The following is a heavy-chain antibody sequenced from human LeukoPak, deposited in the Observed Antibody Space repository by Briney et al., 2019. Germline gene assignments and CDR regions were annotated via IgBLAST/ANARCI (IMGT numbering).Heavy chain of an antibody. CDR2: IYHSGST. J-gene: IGHJ4*02. Sequence: SETLSLTCAVSGGSISSGGYSWSWLRQPPGKGLEWIGYIYHSGSTYYNPSLKSRVTISLDKSKNQFSLNLTSVTAADTAVYYCARMGYGVSMIVVTAAYWGQGTLVTVSS. D-gene: IGHD3-22*01. V-gene: IGHV4-30-2*01. CDR3: ARMGYGVSMIVVTAAY. CDR1: GGSISSGGYS.